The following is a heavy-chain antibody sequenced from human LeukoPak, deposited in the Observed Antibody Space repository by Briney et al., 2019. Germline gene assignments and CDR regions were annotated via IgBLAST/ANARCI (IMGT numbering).Heavy chain of an antibody. CDR3: ARLPPHRPLDY. CDR1: VASLSGYY. D-gene: IGHD1-14*01. CDR2: INHSGST. Sequence: SVTLSLTSAVYVASLSGYYWSWIRQPPGKGLEWIGEINHSGSTNDNPSLKSRVTISVDTSKNQVSLKLSTVIAADTAVYYCARLPPHRPLDYWGQGTLVTVSS. J-gene: IGHJ4*02. V-gene: IGHV4-34*01.